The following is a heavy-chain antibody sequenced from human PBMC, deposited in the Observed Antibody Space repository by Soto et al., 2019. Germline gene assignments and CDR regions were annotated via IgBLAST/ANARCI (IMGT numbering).Heavy chain of an antibody. CDR3: ARGYGSESYVFDY. V-gene: IGHV3-33*01. Sequence: QVQLVESGGGVAQPGRSLRLPCTASGFTFSSYGMHWVRQAPGKGLEWVALIWYDGRYKYYADSVKGRFTIYRDNSNKTLYLEMNSLRAEDTAVYYCARGYGSESYVFDYWGQGTLVNVSS. CDR2: IWYDGRYK. J-gene: IGHJ4*02. D-gene: IGHD3-10*01. CDR1: GFTFSSYG.